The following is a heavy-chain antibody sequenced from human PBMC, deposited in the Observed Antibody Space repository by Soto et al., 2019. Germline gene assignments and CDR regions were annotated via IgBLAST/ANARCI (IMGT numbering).Heavy chain of an antibody. Sequence: PGGSLRLSCVGSGFTFSDYYMSWVRQAPGKGLEWLSYSSNSGTYTKYAGSVKGRFSISRDNAKNSLHLQINSLRGEDTAVYYCARSGDNYNVLDYWGQGTPVPSPQ. CDR3: ARSGDNYNVLDY. CDR2: SSNSGTYT. D-gene: IGHD3-10*02. CDR1: GFTFSDYY. J-gene: IGHJ4*02. V-gene: IGHV3-11*06.